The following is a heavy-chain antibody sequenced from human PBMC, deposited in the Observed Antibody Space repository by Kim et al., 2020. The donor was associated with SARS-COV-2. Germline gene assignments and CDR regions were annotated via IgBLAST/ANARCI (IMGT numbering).Heavy chain of an antibody. CDR3: ARNLATVAGSLDY. D-gene: IGHD4-17*01. CDR2: IGSSSIII. CDR1: GFTFSTYS. V-gene: IGHV3-48*02. Sequence: GGSLRLSCAASGFTFSTYSMNWVRQAPGKGLEWVSYIGSSSIIIFYADSVKGRFTISRDNAKNSLYLQMNSLTDEDTAVYYCARNLATVAGSLDYWGQGTLVTVSS. J-gene: IGHJ4*02.